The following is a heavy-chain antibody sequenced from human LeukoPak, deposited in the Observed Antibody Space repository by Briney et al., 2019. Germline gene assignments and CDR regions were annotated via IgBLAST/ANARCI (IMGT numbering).Heavy chain of an antibody. J-gene: IGHJ4*02. D-gene: IGHD1-26*01. CDR1: GYRFIDYDYY. Sequence: GASAKVSCKASGYRFIDYDYYIHWVQQAPGKGLEWMGRVDPETGVTVFAERFQGRVTITADPSIDTAYMELSSLSSDDTAVYYCATEHIVGDTKFDYWGRGSLVTVSS. CDR2: VDPETGVT. CDR3: ATEHIVGDTKFDY. V-gene: IGHV1-69-2*01.